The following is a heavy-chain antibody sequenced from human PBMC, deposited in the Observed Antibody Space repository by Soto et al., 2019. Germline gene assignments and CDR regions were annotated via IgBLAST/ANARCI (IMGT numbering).Heavy chain of an antibody. D-gene: IGHD2-2*02. CDR3: ASILGYCSSTSCNNVDY. Sequence: SETLSLTCAVYGGSFSGYYWSWIRQPPGKGLEWIGEINHSGSTNYNPSLKSRVTISVDTSKNQFSLKLSSVTAADTAVYYCASILGYCSSTSCNNVDYWGQGTLVTVSS. V-gene: IGHV4-34*01. CDR1: GGSFSGYY. CDR2: INHSGST. J-gene: IGHJ4*02.